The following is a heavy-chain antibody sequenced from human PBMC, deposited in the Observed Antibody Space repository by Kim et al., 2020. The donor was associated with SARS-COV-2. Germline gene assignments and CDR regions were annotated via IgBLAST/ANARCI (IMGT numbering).Heavy chain of an antibody. Sequence: AQKFQGRVTMTRDTSISTAYMELSRLRSDDTAVYYCARSAARYFDWLPDYWGQGTLVTVSS. V-gene: IGHV1-2*02. CDR3: ARSAARYFDWLPDY. D-gene: IGHD3-9*01. J-gene: IGHJ4*02.